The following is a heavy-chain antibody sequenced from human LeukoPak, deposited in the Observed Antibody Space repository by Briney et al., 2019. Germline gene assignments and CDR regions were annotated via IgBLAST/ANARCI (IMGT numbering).Heavy chain of an antibody. CDR1: GGSFSGYY. D-gene: IGHD2-15*01. J-gene: IGHJ3*02. CDR2: INHSGST. V-gene: IGHV4-34*01. Sequence: KPSETLSLTCAVYGGSFSGYYWSWIRQPPGKGLEWIGEINHSGSTNYNPSLKSRVTISVDTSKNQFSLKLSSVTAADTAVYYCARPGLYCSGGSCYSTAFDIWGQGTMVTVSS. CDR3: ARPGLYCSGGSCYSTAFDI.